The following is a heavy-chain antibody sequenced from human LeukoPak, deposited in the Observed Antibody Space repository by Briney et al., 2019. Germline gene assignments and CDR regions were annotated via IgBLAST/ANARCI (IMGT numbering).Heavy chain of an antibody. CDR1: GFTFNTYA. Sequence: PGGSLRLFCEASGFTFNTYAMTWVRQGPGKGLEWVSYISDSGGSTYYADSVKGRFTISRDNSKNTLFLQMSSLRAEDTAVYYCAKGITMVRGVIAKTLFDYWGQGALVTVSS. J-gene: IGHJ4*02. CDR3: AKGITMVRGVIAKTLFDY. CDR2: ISDSGGST. D-gene: IGHD3-10*01. V-gene: IGHV3-23*01.